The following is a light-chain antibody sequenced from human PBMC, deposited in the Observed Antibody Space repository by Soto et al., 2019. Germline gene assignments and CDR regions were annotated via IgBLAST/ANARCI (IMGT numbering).Light chain of an antibody. V-gene: IGLV1-40*01. Sequence: QPVLTQPPSVSGAPGQRVTISCTGSSSNIGAGYDVHWYQQLPGTAPKLLLYDNSNRPSGVPDRFFGSKSGTSASLAITGLQAEDEADYYCQSYDSSLSGSVFGGVTKLTVL. CDR1: SSNIGAGYD. CDR2: DNS. CDR3: QSYDSSLSGSV. J-gene: IGLJ2*01.